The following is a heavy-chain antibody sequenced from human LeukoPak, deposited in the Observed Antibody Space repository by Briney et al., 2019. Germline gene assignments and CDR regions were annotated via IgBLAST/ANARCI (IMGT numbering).Heavy chain of an antibody. CDR3: AREMGAHSGSAFDI. V-gene: IGHV3-11*04. D-gene: IGHD1-26*01. CDR1: GFTFSDYY. Sequence: KPGGSLRLSCAASGFTFSDYYMSWIRQAPGKGLEWVSYISSSGSTIYYADSVKGRFTISRDNSKNTLYLQMNSLRAEDTAVYYCAREMGAHSGSAFDIWGQGTMVTVSS. J-gene: IGHJ3*02. CDR2: ISSSGSTI.